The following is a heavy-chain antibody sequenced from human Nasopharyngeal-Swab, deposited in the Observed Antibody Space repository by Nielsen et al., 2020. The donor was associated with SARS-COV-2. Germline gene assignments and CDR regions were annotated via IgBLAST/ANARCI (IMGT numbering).Heavy chain of an antibody. V-gene: IGHV4-34*01. CDR1: GGSFSGYY. Sequence: GSLRLSCAVYGGSFSGYYWSWIRQSPGKGLEWIGEISRSGRTNYNPSLNSRVTISLDTSKHQFSLKVTSVTAADTAVYYCARQGVPIRGWFKDYDRTAYEYWGQGTLVTVSS. CDR2: ISRSGRT. D-gene: IGHD3-22*01. CDR3: ARQGVPIRGWFKDYDRTAYEY. J-gene: IGHJ4*02.